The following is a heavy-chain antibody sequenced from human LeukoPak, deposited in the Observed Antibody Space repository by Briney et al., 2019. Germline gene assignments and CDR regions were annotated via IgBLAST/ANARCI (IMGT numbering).Heavy chain of an antibody. CDR2: ISGSGGST. J-gene: IGHJ4*02. CDR1: GFTFSSYA. D-gene: IGHD3-9*01. CDR3: ARDGDILTGYYRCYFDY. Sequence: GGSLRLSCAASGFTFSSYAMNWVRQAPGKGLEWVSAISGSGGSTYYADSVKGRFTISRDNSKNTLYLQMNSLRAEDTAVYYCARDGDILTGYYRCYFDYWGQGTLVTVSS. V-gene: IGHV3-23*01.